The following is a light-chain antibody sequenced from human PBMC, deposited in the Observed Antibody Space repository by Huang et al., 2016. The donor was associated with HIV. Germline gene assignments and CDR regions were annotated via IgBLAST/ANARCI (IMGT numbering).Light chain of an antibody. Sequence: IVMTQSPATLSVSPGQRATLSCRASQSVESSLAWYQQKPGQAPRLLIYDASIRATGIPARFSGSGSETQVSLTISGLQSEDFAIYYCQQYKSWPPRLTFGGGTKVEI. CDR1: QSVESS. CDR2: DAS. J-gene: IGKJ4*01. V-gene: IGKV3-15*01. CDR3: QQYKSWPPRLT.